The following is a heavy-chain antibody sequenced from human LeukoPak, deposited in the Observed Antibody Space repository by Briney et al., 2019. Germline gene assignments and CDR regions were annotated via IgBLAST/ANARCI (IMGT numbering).Heavy chain of an antibody. D-gene: IGHD3-10*01. J-gene: IGHJ4*02. CDR1: GYSFATFW. CDR2: IYPGDSDP. Sequence: GESLKISCKGSGYSFATFWIGWVRQMPGKGLEWVGIIYPGDSDPRYSPSFQGQVTISADKSISTAYLQWSSLKASDTAMYYCARSFDGSGTFAYWGQGTLVTVSS. V-gene: IGHV5-51*01. CDR3: ARSFDGSGTFAY.